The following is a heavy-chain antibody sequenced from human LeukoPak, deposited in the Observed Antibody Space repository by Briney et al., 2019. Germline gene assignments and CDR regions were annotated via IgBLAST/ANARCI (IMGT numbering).Heavy chain of an antibody. V-gene: IGHV5-51*01. J-gene: IGHJ4*02. D-gene: IGHD2-21*02. Sequence: GESLKISCKGSGYSFTNYWIGWVRQMPGKGLEWMGIIYPGDSDTRYSPSFQGQVTISADKSISTAYLQWSSLKASDTAMYYCARRYDYCGGDCFSFDYWGQGTLVTVSS. CDR2: IYPGDSDT. CDR3: ARRYDYCGGDCFSFDY. CDR1: GYSFTNYW.